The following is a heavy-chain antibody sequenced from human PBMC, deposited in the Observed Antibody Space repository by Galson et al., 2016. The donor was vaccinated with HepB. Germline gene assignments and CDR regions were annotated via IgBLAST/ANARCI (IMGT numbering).Heavy chain of an antibody. CDR1: GFSFISYA. Sequence: LRLSCAASGFSFISYAMHWVRQAPGKGLEWVALMSHDGGNKQYADSVKGRFTISRDNSKNTLYLQMNSLRPEDTAVYYCARGDGPGSYLVDYWGQGTLLIVSS. CDR2: MSHDGGNK. J-gene: IGHJ4*02. CDR3: ARGDGPGSYLVDY. D-gene: IGHD3-10*01. V-gene: IGHV3-30-3*01.